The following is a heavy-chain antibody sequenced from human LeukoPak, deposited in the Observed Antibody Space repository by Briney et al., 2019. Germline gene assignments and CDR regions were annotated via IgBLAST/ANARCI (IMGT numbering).Heavy chain of an antibody. CDR2: IYTSGST. CDR3: ARVEGSGSDAFDI. Sequence: PSETLSLTCTVSGGSISSGSYYWSWIRQPAGKGLEWIGRIYTSGSTNYNPSLKSRVTISVDTSKNQFSLKLSSVTAADTAVYYCARVEGSGSDAFDIWGQGTMVTVSS. J-gene: IGHJ3*02. D-gene: IGHD3-10*01. CDR1: GGSISSGSYY. V-gene: IGHV4-61*02.